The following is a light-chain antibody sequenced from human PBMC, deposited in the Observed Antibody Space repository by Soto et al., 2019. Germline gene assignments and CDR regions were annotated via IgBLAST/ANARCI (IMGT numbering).Light chain of an antibody. V-gene: IGLV2-11*01. Sequence: QSALNQPRSVSGSPGQSVTISCTGTSSDVGGYNYVSWYQQHPGKAPKLMIYDVTKRPSGVPDRFSGSKSGNTASLTISGLQAEDEADYYCCSYTGSYTFNYVFGTGTKVT. J-gene: IGLJ1*01. CDR2: DVT. CDR3: CSYTGSYTFNYV. CDR1: SSDVGGYNY.